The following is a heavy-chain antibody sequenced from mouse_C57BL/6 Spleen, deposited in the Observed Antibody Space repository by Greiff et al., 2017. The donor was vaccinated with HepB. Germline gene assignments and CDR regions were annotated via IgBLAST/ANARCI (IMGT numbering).Heavy chain of an antibody. V-gene: IGHV1-82*01. J-gene: IGHJ1*03. D-gene: IGHD2-3*01. CDR3: ARSVFGYFYFDV. Sequence: QVQLQQSGPELVKPGASVKISCKASGYAFSSSWMNWVKQRPGKGLEWIGRIYPGDGDTNYNGKFKGKATLTADKSSSTACMQLSSLTSEDSAVYFCARSVFGYFYFDVWGTGTTVTVSS. CDR1: GYAFSSSW. CDR2: IYPGDGDT.